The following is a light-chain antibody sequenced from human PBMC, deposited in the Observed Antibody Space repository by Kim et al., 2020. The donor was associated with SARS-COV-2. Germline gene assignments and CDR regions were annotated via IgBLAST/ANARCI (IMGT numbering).Light chain of an antibody. CDR1: SSNLGGYDQ. J-gene: IGLJ2*01. CDR3: SSYTARTTLV. Sequence: GQCIPVPSSGTSSNLGGYDQVSWYQQYPGKAPKLRIYDVNHRPPGVSNRFAGSRSGKTASLTISGLQAEDEADYYCSSYTARTTLVFGGGTQLTVL. CDR2: DVN. V-gene: IGLV2-14*03.